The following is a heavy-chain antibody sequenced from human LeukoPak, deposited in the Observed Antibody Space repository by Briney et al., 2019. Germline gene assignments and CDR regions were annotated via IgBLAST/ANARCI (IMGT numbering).Heavy chain of an antibody. CDR2: IYSSGST. J-gene: IGHJ4*02. D-gene: IGHD5-12*01. Sequence: PSQTLSLTCTVSGGSISSGSYYWSWIRQPAGKGLEWIGRIYSSGSTNYNPSLKSRVAISGDTFKNQFSLRLGSVAAADTAAYYCARGGDAAPFDYWGLGTQVTVSS. CDR1: GGSISSGSYY. V-gene: IGHV4-61*02. CDR3: ARGGDAAPFDY.